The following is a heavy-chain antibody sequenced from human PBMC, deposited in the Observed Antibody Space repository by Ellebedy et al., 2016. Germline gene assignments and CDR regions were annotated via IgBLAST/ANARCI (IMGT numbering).Heavy chain of an antibody. CDR3: ARVSDIVVVVAAEAFDI. CDR2: MNPNSGNT. V-gene: IGHV1-8*02. J-gene: IGHJ3*02. CDR1: GYTFTGYY. Sequence: ASVKVSCKASGYTFTGYYMHWVRQATGQGLEWMGWMNPNSGNTGYAQKFQGRVTMTRNTSISTAYMELSSLRSEDTAVYYCARVSDIVVVVAAEAFDIWGQGTMVTVSS. D-gene: IGHD2-15*01.